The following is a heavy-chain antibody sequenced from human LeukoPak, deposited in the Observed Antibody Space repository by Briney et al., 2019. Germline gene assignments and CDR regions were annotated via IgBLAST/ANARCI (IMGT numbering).Heavy chain of an antibody. CDR2: INHSGST. Sequence: SETLTLTCAVYGGSFSGYYWSWIRQPPGKGPEWIGVINHSGSTNYNPSLKSRVTISVDTSKNQFSLKLSSVTAADTAVYYCARGGYDILTGYYRYYYYGMDVWGKGTTVTVSS. D-gene: IGHD3-9*01. J-gene: IGHJ6*04. CDR3: ARGGYDILTGYYRYYYYGMDV. V-gene: IGHV4-34*01. CDR1: GGSFSGYY.